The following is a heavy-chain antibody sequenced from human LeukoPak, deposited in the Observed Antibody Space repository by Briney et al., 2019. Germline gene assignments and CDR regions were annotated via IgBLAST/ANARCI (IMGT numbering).Heavy chain of an antibody. CDR1: GFTFSSYA. J-gene: IGHJ4*02. D-gene: IGHD3-3*01. Sequence: GGSLRLSCAASGFTFSSYAMSWVRQAPGKGLEWVSAISGSGGSTYYADSVKGRFTISRDNSKKTLYLQMNSLRAEDTAVYYCAKAVDFWSGYYNYWGQGTLVTVSS. CDR2: ISGSGGST. V-gene: IGHV3-23*01. CDR3: AKAVDFWSGYYNY.